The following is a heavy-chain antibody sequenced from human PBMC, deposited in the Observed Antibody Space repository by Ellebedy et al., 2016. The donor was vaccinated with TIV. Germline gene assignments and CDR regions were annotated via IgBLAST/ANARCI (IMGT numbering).Heavy chain of an antibody. J-gene: IGHJ2*01. D-gene: IGHD6-13*01. CDR2: INPSGGST. CDR1: GYTFTSYY. V-gene: IGHV1-46*01. Sequence: ASVKVSCRASGYTFTSYYMHWVRQAPGQGLEWMGIINPSGGSTSNAQKIQGRVTMTRDTSTSTVYMELTSLRSEDTAVYYCARGGSGTDWYFDLWGRGTLVTVSS. CDR3: ARGGSGTDWYFDL.